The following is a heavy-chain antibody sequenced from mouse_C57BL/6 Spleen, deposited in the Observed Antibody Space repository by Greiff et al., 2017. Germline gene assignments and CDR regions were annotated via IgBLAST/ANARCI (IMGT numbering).Heavy chain of an antibody. J-gene: IGHJ4*01. V-gene: IGHV1-42*01. CDR2: INPSTGGT. CDR1: GYSFTGYY. CDR3: ARVSTIVTTYAMDY. D-gene: IGHD2-5*01. Sequence: VQRVESGPELVKPGASVKISCKASGYSFTGYYMNWVKQSPEKSLEWIGEINPSTGGTTYNQKFKAKATLTVDKSSSTAYMQLKSLTSEDSAVYYGARVSTIVTTYAMDYWGQGTSVTVAS.